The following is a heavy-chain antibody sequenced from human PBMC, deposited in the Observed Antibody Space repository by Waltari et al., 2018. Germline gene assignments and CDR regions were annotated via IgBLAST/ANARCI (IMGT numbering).Heavy chain of an antibody. CDR1: GYTFSNYS. V-gene: IGHV1-18*01. D-gene: IGHD3-22*01. CDR3: ARLYDASAYYNTYLDP. J-gene: IGHJ5*02. Sequence: QVQLVQSGAEVRKPGASVTVSCKASGYTFSNYSIAWVRQAPGQGLEWMGWIRGYDGDTKYAREFEGRLTVTTDTSTNTAHMELRSLRSDDTAVYYCARLYDASAYYNTYLDPWGQGALVTVSS. CDR2: IRGYDGDT.